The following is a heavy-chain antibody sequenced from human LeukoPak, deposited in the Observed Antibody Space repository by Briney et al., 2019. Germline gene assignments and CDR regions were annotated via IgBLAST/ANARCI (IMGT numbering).Heavy chain of an antibody. V-gene: IGHV5-51*01. CDR1: GYSFTKYW. CDR3: ARLNNYVYFSDY. D-gene: IGHD5-18*01. CDR2: IHPGDSDT. Sequence: GESLKISCKGSGYSFTKYWIGWVRQMPGKGLEWMGIIHPGDSDTRYSPSFQGQVTISADKSTSTAYLQWSRLKASDTAMYYCARLNNYVYFSDYWGQGTLVTVSS. J-gene: IGHJ4*02.